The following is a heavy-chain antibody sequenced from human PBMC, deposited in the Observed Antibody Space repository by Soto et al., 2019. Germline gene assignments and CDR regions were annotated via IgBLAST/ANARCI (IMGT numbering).Heavy chain of an antibody. V-gene: IGHV4-59*08. CDR2: IYYSGST. J-gene: IGHJ5*01. CDR1: GDSVCSFF. CDR3: ATSEGRLQMSPSRP. Sequence: SITCTASGDSVCSFFWGKKRQPPGKGLEWIGYIYYSGSTNYNPSLKSRVTISVDTSNNQFSLRLTSVTAAGTAVYFCATSEGRLQMSPSRPWGQGILVTVS. D-gene: IGHD5-12*01.